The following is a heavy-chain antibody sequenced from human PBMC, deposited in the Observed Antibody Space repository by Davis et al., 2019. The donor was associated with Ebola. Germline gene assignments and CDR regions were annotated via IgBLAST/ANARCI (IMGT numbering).Heavy chain of an antibody. CDR1: GFTFNTYA. J-gene: IGHJ6*04. CDR3: ARDRGEWELLGGMDV. D-gene: IGHD1-26*01. CDR2: ISGSGGST. Sequence: GESLKISCAASGFTFNTYAMHWVRQAPGKGLEWVSGISGSGGSTYYADSVKGRFTISRDNSKNTLYLQMNSLRAEDTAVYYCARDRGEWELLGGMDVWGKGTTVTVSS. V-gene: IGHV3-23*01.